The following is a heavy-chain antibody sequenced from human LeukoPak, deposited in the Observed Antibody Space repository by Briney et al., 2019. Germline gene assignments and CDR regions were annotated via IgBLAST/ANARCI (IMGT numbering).Heavy chain of an antibody. CDR3: ARDPSSSWYHYFDY. J-gene: IGHJ4*02. D-gene: IGHD6-13*01. V-gene: IGHV1-2*02. CDR1: GYTFTGYY. CDR2: INPNSGGT. Sequence: ASVKVSCKASGYTFTGYYMHWVRQAPGQGLEWMGWINPNSGGTNYAQKFQGRVTTTRDTSISTAYMELSRLRSDDTAVYYCARDPSSSWYHYFDYWGQGTLVTVSS.